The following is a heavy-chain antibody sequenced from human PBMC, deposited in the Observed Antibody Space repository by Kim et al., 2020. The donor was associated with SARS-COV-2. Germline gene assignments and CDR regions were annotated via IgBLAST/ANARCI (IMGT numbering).Heavy chain of an antibody. J-gene: IGHJ5*02. Sequence: YTNPSTRSRVSISVDTPKNQASLKMDSVTAADTAVYYCAQTYGGTNWFDPWGQGILVTVSS. D-gene: IGHD2-21*01. V-gene: IGHV4-31*02. CDR3: AQTYGGTNWFDP.